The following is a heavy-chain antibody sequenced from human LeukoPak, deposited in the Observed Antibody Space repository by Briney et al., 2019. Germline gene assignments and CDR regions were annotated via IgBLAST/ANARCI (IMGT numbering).Heavy chain of an antibody. CDR2: MNPNSGNT. CDR1: GYTFTSYD. D-gene: IGHD1-26*01. V-gene: IGHV1-8*03. CDR3: ATDVVVGATIIPFDY. J-gene: IGHJ4*02. Sequence: ASVKVSCKASGYTFTSYDINWVRQATGQGLEWMGWMNPNSGNTGYAQKFQGRVTITRNTSISTAYMELSSLRSEDTAVYYCATDVVVGATIIPFDYWGQGTLVTVSS.